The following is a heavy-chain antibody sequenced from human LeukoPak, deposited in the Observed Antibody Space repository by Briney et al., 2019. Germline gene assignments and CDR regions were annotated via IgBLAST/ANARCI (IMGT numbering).Heavy chain of an antibody. CDR1: GFTFSRYG. CDR2: IWYDGSHQ. J-gene: IGHJ4*02. Sequence: PGRSLRLSCAASGFTFSRYGMHWVRQAPGKGLEWLAVIWYDGSHQFYADSVKGRFNISRDKSRDTVYLQMNSLRVEDTAVYHCARFANDYGCYFDSWGQGSLVTVSS. CDR3: ARFANDYGCYFDS. D-gene: IGHD4-17*01. V-gene: IGHV3-33*01.